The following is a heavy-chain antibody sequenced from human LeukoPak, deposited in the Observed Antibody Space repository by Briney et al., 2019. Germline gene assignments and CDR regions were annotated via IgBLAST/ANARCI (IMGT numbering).Heavy chain of an antibody. V-gene: IGHV3-23*01. J-gene: IGHJ4*02. CDR3: AKNLGGSPDY. CDR2: LSGIGGAT. D-gene: IGHD1-26*01. CDR1: GFTFSRYD. Sequence: GGSLRLSCVASGFTFSRYDMSWVRQAPGKGLEWVSGLSGIGGATYYVDSVKGRFTISRDNSKNTVFLQMNSLRAEDTAVYYCAKNLGGSPDYWGQGTLVTVSS.